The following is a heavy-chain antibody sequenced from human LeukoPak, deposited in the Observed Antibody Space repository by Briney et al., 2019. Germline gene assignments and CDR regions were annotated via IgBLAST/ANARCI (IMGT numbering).Heavy chain of an antibody. CDR2: INPSGDST. D-gene: IGHD5-18*01. CDR3: ARVDTAMGPDY. J-gene: IGHJ4*02. CDR1: GYTFTSYY. Sequence: ASVKVSCKASGYTFTSYYMHWVRQAPGQGLEWMGIINPSGDSTSFAQKFQGRVTMIRDTSTSTLYMELSSLRSEDTDVYYCARVDTAMGPDYWGQGTLVTVSS. V-gene: IGHV1-46*01.